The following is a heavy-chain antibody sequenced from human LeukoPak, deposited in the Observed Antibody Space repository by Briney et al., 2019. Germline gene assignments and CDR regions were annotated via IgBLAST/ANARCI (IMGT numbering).Heavy chain of an antibody. V-gene: IGHV3-21*01. CDR3: AREGVWFGELLGFDY. J-gene: IGHJ4*02. Sequence: GGSLRLSCAASGFTFSSYSMNWVRQAPGKGLEWVSSISSSSSSYIYYADSVKGRFTISRDNAKNSLYLQMNSLRAEDTAVYYRAREGVWFGELLGFDYWGQGTLVTVSS. CDR2: ISSSSSSYI. CDR1: GFTFSSYS. D-gene: IGHD3-10*01.